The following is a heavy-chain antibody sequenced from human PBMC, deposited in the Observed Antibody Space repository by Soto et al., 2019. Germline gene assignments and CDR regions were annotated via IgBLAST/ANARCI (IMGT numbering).Heavy chain of an antibody. CDR2: ISYDGSNK. V-gene: IGHV3-30*18. J-gene: IGHJ3*02. CDR3: AKDIAVAHRPDAFDI. D-gene: IGHD6-19*01. CDR1: GFTFSSYG. Sequence: GGSLRLSCAASGFTFSSYGMHWVRQAPGKGLEWVAVISYDGSNKYYADSVKGRFTISRDNSKNTLYLQMNSLRAEDTAVYYCAKDIAVAHRPDAFDIWGQGTMVTVSS.